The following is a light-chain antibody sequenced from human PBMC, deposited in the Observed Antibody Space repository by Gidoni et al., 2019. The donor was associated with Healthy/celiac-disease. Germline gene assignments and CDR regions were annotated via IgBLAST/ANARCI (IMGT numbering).Light chain of an antibody. J-gene: IGKJ1*01. CDR2: DAS. CDR3: QQYNSYSWT. Sequence: DIQMTQSPSTLSASVGDRVTITSRASQSISSWLSWYQQKPGKAPKLLIYDASSLESGVPSRFSGSGSGTEFTLPISSLQPDDFATYYCQQYNSYSWTFGQGTKVEIK. V-gene: IGKV1-5*01. CDR1: QSISSW.